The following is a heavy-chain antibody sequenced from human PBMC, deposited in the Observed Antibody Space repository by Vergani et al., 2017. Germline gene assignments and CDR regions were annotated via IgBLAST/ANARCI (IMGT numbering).Heavy chain of an antibody. CDR2: LSASDRRM. CDR3: ARDRGCATISCFFSGAFDY. J-gene: IGHJ4*02. CDR1: GFTFIMHA. Sequence: EVQLLESGGDLVKPGGSLRLSCAASGFTFIMHAMSWVRQAPGKGLEGVSTLSASDRRMHYADSVKGRFTISRDNSKNTLILQMNGLRAADTAVYYCARDRGCATISCFFSGAFDYWGRGTLVSVSS. D-gene: IGHD2-2*01. V-gene: IGHV3-23*01.